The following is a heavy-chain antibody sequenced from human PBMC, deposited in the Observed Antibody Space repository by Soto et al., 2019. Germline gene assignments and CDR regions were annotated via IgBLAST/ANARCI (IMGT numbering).Heavy chain of an antibody. J-gene: IGHJ6*02. D-gene: IGHD2-15*01. V-gene: IGHV1-18*04. CDR3: ARVASSVVVVPDYGMDV. CDR1: GYTFISHG. CDR2: ISGKNGNT. Sequence: QVQLVQSGVEVKKPGASVKVSCKASGYTFISHGISWVRQAPGQGLEWMGWISGKNGNTNYAQKLQGRVTLTTDTSTSTAYMELRSLRSDDTAVYYCARVASSVVVVPDYGMDVWGQGTTVTFSS.